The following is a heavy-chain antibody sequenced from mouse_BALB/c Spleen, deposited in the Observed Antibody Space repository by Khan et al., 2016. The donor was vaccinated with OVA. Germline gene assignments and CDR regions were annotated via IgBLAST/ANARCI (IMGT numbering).Heavy chain of an antibody. J-gene: IGHJ2*01. V-gene: IGHV3-2*02. D-gene: IGHD1-3*01. Sequence: EVQLQESGPGLVKPSQSLSLTCTVTGYSITSGYGWNWIRQFPGNKLEWMGNISYSGSTYYTPSLKSRISITRDTSKNPFFLQLNSVTTEDTATYYCAITARIKYWGQGTTLTVSA. CDR2: ISYSGST. CDR3: AITARIKY. CDR1: GYSITSGYG.